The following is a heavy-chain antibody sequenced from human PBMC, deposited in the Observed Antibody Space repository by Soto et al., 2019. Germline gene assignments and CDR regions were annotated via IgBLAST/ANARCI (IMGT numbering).Heavy chain of an antibody. Sequence: PSETLSLTCGVSGGTIRSPDWWTWVRQPPGKGLEWIGEIFQSVSTNYTPSLESRVTISVDKSKNQFSLTLTSVTAADTAVYFCARGRGRYSSGWSWFDPWGQGILVTVSS. J-gene: IGHJ5*02. CDR1: GGTIRSPDW. CDR3: ARGRGRYSSGWSWFDP. D-gene: IGHD6-19*01. CDR2: IFQSVST. V-gene: IGHV4-4*02.